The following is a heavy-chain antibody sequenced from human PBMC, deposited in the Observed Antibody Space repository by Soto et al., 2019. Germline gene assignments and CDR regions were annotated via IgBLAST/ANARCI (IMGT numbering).Heavy chain of an antibody. Sequence: ASGYTFTSYGISWVRQAPGQGLEWMGWISAYNGNTNYAQKLQGRVTMTTDTSTSTAYMELRSLRSDDTAVYYCARERSIAARRDIDYWGQGTLVTVSS. CDR2: ISAYNGNT. D-gene: IGHD6-6*01. CDR3: ARERSIAARRDIDY. CDR1: GYTFTSYG. V-gene: IGHV1-18*01. J-gene: IGHJ4*02.